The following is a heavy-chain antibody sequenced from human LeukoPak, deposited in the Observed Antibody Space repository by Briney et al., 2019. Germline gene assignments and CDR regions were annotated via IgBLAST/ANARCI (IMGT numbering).Heavy chain of an antibody. V-gene: IGHV3-30*09. J-gene: IGHJ4*02. CDR3: ARDSSSSWYWGDY. D-gene: IGHD6-13*01. CDR1: GFTFSSYA. CDR2: ISYDGTNK. Sequence: PGGSLRLSCAASGFTFSSYAMHWVRQAPGKGLEWVAVISYDGTNKYYADSVKGRFAISRDNSKDTLYLQMNSLRADDTAVYYCARDSSSSWYWGDYWGQGTLVTASS.